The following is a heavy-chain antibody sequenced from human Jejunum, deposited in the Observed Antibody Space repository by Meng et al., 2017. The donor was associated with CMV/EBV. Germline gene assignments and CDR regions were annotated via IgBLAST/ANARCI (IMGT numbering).Heavy chain of an antibody. CDR2: INSNTGNP. CDR3: ARKYLSGSGIDY. D-gene: IGHD3-10*01. CDR1: VYTFTNYA. V-gene: IGHV7-4-1*02. Sequence: SCTASVYTFTNYALNWVRQAPGQGLKWVGVINSNTGNPMYAPGFTGRFVFSLDTSVNTAYLQINSLRAEDTAVYFCARKYLSGSGIDYWGQGTLVTVSS. J-gene: IGHJ4*02.